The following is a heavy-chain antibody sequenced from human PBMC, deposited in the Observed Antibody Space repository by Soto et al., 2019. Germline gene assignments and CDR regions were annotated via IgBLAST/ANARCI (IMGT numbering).Heavy chain of an antibody. Sequence: SETLSLTCAVYGGSFSGYYWSWIRQPPGKGLEWIGEISHSGSTNYNPSLKSRVTISVDTSKNQFSLKLSSVTAADTAVYYCARGRIAARPNWFDPWGQGTLVTVSS. CDR3: ARGRIAARPNWFDP. CDR2: ISHSGST. V-gene: IGHV4-34*01. J-gene: IGHJ5*02. CDR1: GGSFSGYY. D-gene: IGHD6-6*01.